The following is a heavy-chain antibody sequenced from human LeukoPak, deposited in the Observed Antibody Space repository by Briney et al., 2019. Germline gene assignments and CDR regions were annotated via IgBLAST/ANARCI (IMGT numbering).Heavy chain of an antibody. CDR2: INHSEST. J-gene: IGHJ5*02. V-gene: IGHV4-34*01. CDR3: ARVAPITFGGVIVRHWFDP. D-gene: IGHD3-16*02. CDR1: GGSFSGYY. Sequence: NSSETLSLTCAVYGGSFSGYYWSWIRQPPGKGLEWIGEINHSESTNYNPSLKSRVTISVDTSKNQFSLKLSSVTAADTAVYYCARVAPITFGGVIVRHWFDPWGQGTLVTVSS.